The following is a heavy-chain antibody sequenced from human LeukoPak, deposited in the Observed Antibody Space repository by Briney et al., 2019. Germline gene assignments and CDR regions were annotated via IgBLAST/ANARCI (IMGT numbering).Heavy chain of an antibody. J-gene: IGHJ4*02. CDR3: ARVRLADERAWAY. CDR2: ITPKSGDT. V-gene: IGHV1-2*02. D-gene: IGHD3-3*02. CDR1: GYTFSDFY. Sequence: ASVKVSCKASGYTFSDFYIHWVRQAPGQGLEYVGWITPKSGDTYSPQRFQGRVTMTRDASISTAYMELSSLRSDGTAVYFCARVRLADERAWAYWGQGTLVTVPS.